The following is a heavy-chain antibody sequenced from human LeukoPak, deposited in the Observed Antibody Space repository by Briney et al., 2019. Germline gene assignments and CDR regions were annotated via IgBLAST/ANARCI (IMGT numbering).Heavy chain of an antibody. D-gene: IGHD3-3*01. Sequence: GRSLRLSCAASGFTLSSYGMHWVRQAPGKGLEWVAVISYDGSNKYYADSVKGRFTISRDNSKNTLYLQMNSLRAEDTAVYYCAKSGITIFGVVITEALYWGQGTLVTVSS. J-gene: IGHJ4*02. CDR3: AKSGITIFGVVITEALY. CDR2: ISYDGSNK. CDR1: GFTLSSYG. V-gene: IGHV3-30*18.